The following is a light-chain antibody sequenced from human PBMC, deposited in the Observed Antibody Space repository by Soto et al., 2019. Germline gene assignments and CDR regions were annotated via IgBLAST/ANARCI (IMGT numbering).Light chain of an antibody. V-gene: IGKV3-20*01. CDR2: DAS. Sequence: EIVLTQSPGTLSLSPGERATLSCRASQSVAKNYLAWYQQEPGQAPRLLIYDASTRATGIPDRFSGSGSGTDFTLTISRLEPEDFAVYYCHQYANSPQTFGQGTKVEIK. J-gene: IGKJ1*01. CDR1: QSVAKNY. CDR3: HQYANSPQT.